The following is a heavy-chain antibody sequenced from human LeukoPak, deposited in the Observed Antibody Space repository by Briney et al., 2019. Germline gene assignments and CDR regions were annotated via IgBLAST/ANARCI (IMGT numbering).Heavy chain of an antibody. V-gene: IGHV1-2*04. D-gene: IGHD2-2*01. CDR3: ARAGRVEDYGLLSCIS. J-gene: IGHJ4*02. CDR2: INPNSGGT. CDR1: GYTFTGYY. Sequence: ASVKVSCKASGYTFTGYYMHWVRQAPGQGLEWMGWINPNSGGTNYAQKFQGWVTMTRDTSISTAYMELSRLRSDDTAVYYCARAGRVEDYGLLSCISWGQGTLVTVSS.